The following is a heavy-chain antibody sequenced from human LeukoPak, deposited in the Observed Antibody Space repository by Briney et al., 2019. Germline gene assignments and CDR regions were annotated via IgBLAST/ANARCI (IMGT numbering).Heavy chain of an antibody. CDR3: ARKVGSGGATIQDDY. V-gene: IGHV1-69*13. CDR1: GGTFSSYA. Sequence: ASVKVSCKASGGTFSSYAISWVRQAPGQGLEWMGGIIPIFGTANYAQKFQGRVTITADESTSTAYMELSSLRSEDTAVYYCARKVGSGGATIQDDYWGQGTLVTVSS. CDR2: IIPIFGTA. D-gene: IGHD5-24*01. J-gene: IGHJ4*02.